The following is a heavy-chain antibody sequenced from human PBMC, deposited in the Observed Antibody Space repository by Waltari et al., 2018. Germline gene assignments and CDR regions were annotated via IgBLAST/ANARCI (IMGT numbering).Heavy chain of an antibody. CDR2: ISYDGTNQ. Sequence: QEQLVESGGGVVQPGRSLSLSCPASAFTFRIYGRPWVRQAPGKGLEWVAVISYDGTNQDYAESVKGRFTISRDNSKNTLYLQMNSLRAEDTAVYYCAKDSSGWHFYGMDVWGQGTTVTVS. D-gene: IGHD6-19*01. V-gene: IGHV3-30*18. J-gene: IGHJ6*02. CDR1: AFTFRIYG. CDR3: AKDSSGWHFYGMDV.